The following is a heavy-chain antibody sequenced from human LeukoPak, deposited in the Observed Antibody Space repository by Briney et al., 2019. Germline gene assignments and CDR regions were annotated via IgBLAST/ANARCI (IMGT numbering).Heavy chain of an antibody. CDR1: GYTLTVLS. J-gene: IGHJ4*02. CDR3: ATSSGELLGSEFDY. D-gene: IGHD3-10*02. V-gene: IGHV1-24*01. Sequence: ASVKVSCKVSGYTLTVLSMHWVRQAPGKGLEWMGGFDPEDGETIYAEKLQGRVTMTGDKSIETTYMELSSLRSEDTAVYYCATSSGELLGSEFDYWGQGTLVTVSS. CDR2: FDPEDGET.